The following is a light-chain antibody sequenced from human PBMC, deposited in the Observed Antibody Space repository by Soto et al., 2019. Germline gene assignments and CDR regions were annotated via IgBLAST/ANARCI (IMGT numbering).Light chain of an antibody. V-gene: IGKV3-11*01. CDR2: DAS. J-gene: IGKJ1*01. CDR1: QSVSSY. CDR3: QQRSNWPIT. Sequence: EMVLTQSPATLSLSPGETATHSCRASQSVSSYLAWYQQKPGQAPRLLIYDASNRATGIPARFSGSGSGTDFTLPISRLEPEDFAVYYCQQRSNWPITFGQGTKVDIK.